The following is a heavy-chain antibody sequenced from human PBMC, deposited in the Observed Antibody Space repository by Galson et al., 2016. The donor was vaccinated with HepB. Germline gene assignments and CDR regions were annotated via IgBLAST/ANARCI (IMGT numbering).Heavy chain of an antibody. J-gene: IGHJ4*02. CDR1: GYTFADHH. CDR3: AKDQSGSWCVDY. V-gene: IGHV1-46*01. CDR2: INPSGGGP. D-gene: IGHD6-13*01. Sequence: SVKVSCKASGYTFADHHIHWVRQAPGQGLEWMGIINPSGGGPRFAQKFQGRLTVTTDTSTSTAYMELSSLTSEDTAIYYCAKDQSGSWCVDYWGQGALVTVSS.